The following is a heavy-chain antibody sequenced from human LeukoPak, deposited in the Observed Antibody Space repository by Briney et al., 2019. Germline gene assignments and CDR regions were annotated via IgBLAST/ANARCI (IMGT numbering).Heavy chain of an antibody. CDR2: ISGSGSTI. Sequence: GGSLRLSCAASGFTFSSYAMSWVRQAPGKGLEWVSAISGSGSTIYYADSVKGRFTISRDNAKNSLYLQMNSLRAEDTAVYYCARGYLSGYDTNWFDPWGQGTLVTVSS. D-gene: IGHD5-12*01. CDR3: ARGYLSGYDTNWFDP. CDR1: GFTFSSYA. V-gene: IGHV3-23*01. J-gene: IGHJ5*02.